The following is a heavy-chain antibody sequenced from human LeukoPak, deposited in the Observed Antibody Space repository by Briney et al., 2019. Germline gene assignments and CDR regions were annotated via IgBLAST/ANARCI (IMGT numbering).Heavy chain of an antibody. CDR3: AKDRDSSGYYYFDY. D-gene: IGHD3-22*01. CDR1: GFTFSSYG. J-gene: IGHJ4*02. Sequence: PGGSLRLSCAASGFTFSSYGMHWVRQAPGKGLEWVAFIRYDGSNKYYADSVKGRFTISRDNSKNTLYPQMNSLRAEDTAVYYCAKDRDSSGYYYFDYWGQGTLVTVSS. V-gene: IGHV3-30*02. CDR2: IRYDGSNK.